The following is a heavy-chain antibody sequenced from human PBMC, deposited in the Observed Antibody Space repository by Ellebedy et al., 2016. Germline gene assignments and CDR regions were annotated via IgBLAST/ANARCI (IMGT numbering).Heavy chain of an antibody. Sequence: GESLKISXAASGFTFSSYAMGWVRQAPGKGLEWVSAISGSGGSTYYADSVKGRFTISRDNSKNTLYLQMNSLRAEDTAVYYCAKEVGSSGPISQYYFDYWGQGTLVTVSS. D-gene: IGHD6-19*01. CDR2: ISGSGGST. J-gene: IGHJ4*02. CDR1: GFTFSSYA. V-gene: IGHV3-23*01. CDR3: AKEVGSSGPISQYYFDY.